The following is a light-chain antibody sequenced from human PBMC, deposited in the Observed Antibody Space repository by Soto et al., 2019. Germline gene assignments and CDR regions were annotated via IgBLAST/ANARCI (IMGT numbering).Light chain of an antibody. CDR1: QSVASSY. V-gene: IGKV3-20*01. CDR2: GAS. J-gene: IGKJ2*03. Sequence: EIVLTQSPGTLSLSPGEGATLSCRASQSVASSYLAWYQQKPGQAPRLLIYGASYRVTGIPDRFSGGGSGTDFTLTISRLVPEDFAVYYCPQYGSSSYSFGQVMKLVI. CDR3: PQYGSSSYS.